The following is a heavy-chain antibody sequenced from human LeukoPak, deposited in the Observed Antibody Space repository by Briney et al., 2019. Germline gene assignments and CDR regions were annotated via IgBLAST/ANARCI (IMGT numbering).Heavy chain of an antibody. J-gene: IGHJ4*02. Sequence: PGGSLRLSCAASGFSFSNYWMNWVRQAPGKGLEWVANIKKDGSEKNYVDSVKGRFTISRDKAKNSLYMQMKSLRAEETALYYCARDLYSAPNTDYWGQGTLVTVSS. CDR2: IKKDGSEK. CDR1: GFSFSNYW. V-gene: IGHV3-7*01. D-gene: IGHD5-18*01. CDR3: ARDLYSAPNTDY.